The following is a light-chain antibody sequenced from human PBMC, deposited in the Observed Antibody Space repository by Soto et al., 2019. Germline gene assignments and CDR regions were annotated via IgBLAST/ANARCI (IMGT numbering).Light chain of an antibody. Sequence: DIQMTHSPSSLSASVGDIVTITCQASQDISNYLNWYQQKLGKAPKLLIYDASNLETGVPSRFSGSGSGTDFTFTISSLQPEDIATYYCQQYSHLITFGQGTRLEIK. CDR3: QQYSHLIT. J-gene: IGKJ5*01. CDR1: QDISNY. CDR2: DAS. V-gene: IGKV1-33*01.